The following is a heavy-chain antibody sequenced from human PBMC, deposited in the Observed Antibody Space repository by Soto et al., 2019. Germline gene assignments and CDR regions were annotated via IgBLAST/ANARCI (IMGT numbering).Heavy chain of an antibody. J-gene: IGHJ4*02. V-gene: IGHV2-5*02. D-gene: IGHD2-15*01. CDR2: IYWDDDK. CDR1: GFSLTTTRMG. Sequence: QITWKESGPPLVRPAQTLTLTCAFSGFSLTTTRMGVAWIRQPPGKALEWLALIYWDDDKRYSPSLKNRLTVSKDTSTNRVVLTMTNISPDDTGTYFCAHAGDFDLLSFDRWGPGTLVTVSS. CDR3: AHAGDFDLLSFDR.